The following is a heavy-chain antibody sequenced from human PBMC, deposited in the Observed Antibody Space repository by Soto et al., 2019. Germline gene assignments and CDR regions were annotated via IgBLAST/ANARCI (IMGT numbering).Heavy chain of an antibody. J-gene: IGHJ6*02. Sequence: EVQLVESGGGLVKPGGSLRLSCEPSGFTFPEAGINWVRQAPGRGREWVGGIQSKGFGGATHYAASVKDRVTISRDDSENTVYLQLDRLESEDTAVYYCATPDPGSTHVFYNLDFWGQGTTVTVSS. CDR3: ATPDPGSTHVFYNLDF. D-gene: IGHD1-1*01. V-gene: IGHV3-15*01. CDR2: IQSKGFGGAT. CDR1: GFTFPEAG.